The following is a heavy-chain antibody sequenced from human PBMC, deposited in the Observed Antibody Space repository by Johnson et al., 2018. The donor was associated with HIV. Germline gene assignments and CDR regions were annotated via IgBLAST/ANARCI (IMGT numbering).Heavy chain of an antibody. V-gene: IGHV3-30*04. D-gene: IGHD6-19*01. CDR1: GFTFSSYA. CDR3: ARAVVAVAATHHAFDI. Sequence: QVQLVESWGGVVQPGRSLRLSCAASGFTFSSYAMHWVRQAPDKGLEWVAVISYDGSNKYYADSVKGRFTISRDNSKNTVYLQMNSLRAEDTAVYYCARAVVAVAATHHAFDIWGQGTMVTVSS. CDR2: ISYDGSNK. J-gene: IGHJ3*02.